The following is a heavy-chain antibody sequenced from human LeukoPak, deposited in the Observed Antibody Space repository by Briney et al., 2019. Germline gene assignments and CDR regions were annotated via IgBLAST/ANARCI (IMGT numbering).Heavy chain of an antibody. J-gene: IGHJ4*02. V-gene: IGHV3-23*01. CDR1: GFTFSSYA. D-gene: IGHD3-22*01. Sequence: GGSLRLSCAASGFTFSSYAMSWVRQAPGKGLEWVSAISGSGGSTYYADSVKGRFTISRDNSKNTLYLQMNSLRAEDTAVYYCAKGSSRRSTMIVVVITNYFDYWGQGTLVAVSS. CDR2: ISGSGGST. CDR3: AKGSSRRSTMIVVVITNYFDY.